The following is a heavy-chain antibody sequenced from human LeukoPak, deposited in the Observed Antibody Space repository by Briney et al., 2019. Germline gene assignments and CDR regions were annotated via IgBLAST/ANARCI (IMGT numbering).Heavy chain of an antibody. J-gene: IGHJ4*02. CDR2: ISYDGSNK. CDR1: GFTFSGYW. CDR3: ARDGVLTTEASFPSYFDY. Sequence: PGGSLRLSCAASGFTFSGYWMNWVRQGPGKGLEWVAVISYDGSNKYYADSVKGRFTISRDNSKNTLYLQMNSLRAEDTAVYYCARDGVLTTEASFPSYFDYWGQGTLVTVSS. D-gene: IGHD4-17*01. V-gene: IGHV3-30-3*01.